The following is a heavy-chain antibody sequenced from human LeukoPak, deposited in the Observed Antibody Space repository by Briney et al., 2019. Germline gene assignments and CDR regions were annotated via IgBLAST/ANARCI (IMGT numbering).Heavy chain of an antibody. V-gene: IGHV3-23*01. Sequence: GGSLRLSCAASGFTFSTYAMNWDRQAPGKGLEWVSAISGGGGTYYADSVKGRFTISRDNSMNTLFLQMNSLRAEDTAVYYCAKGTRSGSYYPFDSWGQGTLVTVSS. CDR2: ISGGGGT. D-gene: IGHD3-10*01. CDR3: AKGTRSGSYYPFDS. J-gene: IGHJ4*02. CDR1: GFTFSTYA.